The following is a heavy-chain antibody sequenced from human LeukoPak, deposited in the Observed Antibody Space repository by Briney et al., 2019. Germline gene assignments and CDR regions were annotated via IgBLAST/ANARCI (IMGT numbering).Heavy chain of an antibody. CDR2: LSFDGGNT. J-gene: IGHJ6*02. CDR1: GFTFYSYP. V-gene: IGHV3-30*14. D-gene: IGHD3-3*01. CDR3: ARERYDFWSGYYSGMDV. Sequence: PGGSLRLSCAASGFTFYSYPMHWARQAPGKGLEWVAGLSFDGGNTYYADSVKGRFTISRDNSKNTLYLQMNSLRAEDTAVYYCARERYDFWSGYYSGMDVWGQGTTVTVSS.